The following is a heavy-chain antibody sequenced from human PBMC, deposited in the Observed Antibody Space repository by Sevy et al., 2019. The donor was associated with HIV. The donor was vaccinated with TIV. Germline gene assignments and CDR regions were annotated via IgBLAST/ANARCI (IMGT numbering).Heavy chain of an antibody. D-gene: IGHD6-13*01. Sequence: SETLSLTCTVSGGSISSYYWSWIRQPARKGLEWIGRIYTSGSTNYNPSLKSRVTMSVDTSKNQFSLKLSSVTAADTAVYYCARDRGIAAAGYFDYWGQGTLVTVSS. CDR3: ARDRGIAAAGYFDY. V-gene: IGHV4-4*07. J-gene: IGHJ4*02. CDR1: GGSISSYY. CDR2: IYTSGST.